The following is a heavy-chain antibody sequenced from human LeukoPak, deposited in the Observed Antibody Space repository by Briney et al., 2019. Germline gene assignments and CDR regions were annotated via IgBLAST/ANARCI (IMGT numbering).Heavy chain of an antibody. CDR2: ISGGGDTT. V-gene: IGHV3-23*01. D-gene: IGHD3-22*01. J-gene: IGHJ4*02. CDR3: AKTNGYYDY. CDR1: GFAFSNFG. Sequence: GGSLRLSCAASGFAFSNFGMSWVRQAPGRGLEWVSGISGGGDTTYYAESVKGRFTISRDNSKNTLFLQMNSLSAEDTAVYYCAKTNGYYDYWGLGTLVAVPS.